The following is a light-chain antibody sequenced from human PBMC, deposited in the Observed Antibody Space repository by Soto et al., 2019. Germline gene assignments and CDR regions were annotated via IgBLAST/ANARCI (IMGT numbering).Light chain of an antibody. Sequence: QSALTQPASVSGSPGQSITISCTGTSSDIGGYNYVSWYQQHPGTAPKLMIYDVSNRPSGVSNRFSGSKSGNTASPTISGLQAEDEADYYCSSYRGSSAFVFGGGTKLTVL. J-gene: IGLJ2*01. CDR3: SSYRGSSAFV. V-gene: IGLV2-14*01. CDR1: SSDIGGYNY. CDR2: DVS.